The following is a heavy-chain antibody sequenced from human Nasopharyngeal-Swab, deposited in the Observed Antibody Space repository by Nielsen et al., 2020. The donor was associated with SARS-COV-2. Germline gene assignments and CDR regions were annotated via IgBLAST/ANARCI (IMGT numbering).Heavy chain of an antibody. CDR3: ARPMRPMGHYYFGMDV. CDR1: GYSFTTYW. V-gene: IGHV5-51*01. D-gene: IGHD1-26*01. Sequence: GESLKISCKGSGYSFTTYWIGWVRQLPGKGLEWMGIIYPGDSNTRYSPSVQGQVTISVDKYSSTAYLQWSSLKASDTAIYYCARPMRPMGHYYFGMDVWGQGTTVTVSS. J-gene: IGHJ6*02. CDR2: IYPGDSNT.